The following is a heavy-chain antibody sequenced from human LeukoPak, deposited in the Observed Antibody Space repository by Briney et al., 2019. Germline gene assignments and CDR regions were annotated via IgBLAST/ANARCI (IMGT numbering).Heavy chain of an antibody. CDR3: ARRAGRWLQWRSYYFDY. Sequence: KTSETLSLTCAVYGGSFSGYYWSWIRQPPGKGLEWIGEINHSGSTNYNPSLKSRVTISVDTSKNQFSLKLSSVTAADTAVYYCARRAGRWLQWRSYYFDYWGQGTLVTVSS. D-gene: IGHD5-24*01. V-gene: IGHV4-34*01. CDR1: GGSFSGYY. J-gene: IGHJ4*02. CDR2: INHSGST.